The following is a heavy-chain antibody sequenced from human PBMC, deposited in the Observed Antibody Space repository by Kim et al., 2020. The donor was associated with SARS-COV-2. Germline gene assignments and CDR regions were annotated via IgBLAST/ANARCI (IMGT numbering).Heavy chain of an antibody. CDR2: ITSRSYGATK. D-gene: IGHD2-21*01. CDR3: SRALGVVVGTWYFDF. J-gene: IGHJ4*02. CDR1: GFTFYDYA. V-gene: IGHV3-49*03. Sequence: GGSLRLSCTTSGFTFYDYALSWFRQAPGKGLEWVAFITSRSYGATKHSAASVEARFTISRDDSSSIAHLQMNSLQADDTAVYYCSRALGVVVGTWYFDFWGQGTLVTVSS.